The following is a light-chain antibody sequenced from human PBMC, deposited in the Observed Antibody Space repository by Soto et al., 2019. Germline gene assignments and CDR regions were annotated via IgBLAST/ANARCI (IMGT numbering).Light chain of an antibody. J-gene: IGKJ4*01. CDR2: WAS. CDR3: QQYFSTPLS. CDR1: QSVLSSSNNRNY. V-gene: IGKV4-1*01. Sequence: DIVMTQSPDSLAVSLGERATINCKSSQSVLSSSNNRNYLAWYQQKPGQPPKLPIYWASTRESGVPDRFSGSGSGTDFTLAISSLQAEDVAVYYCQQYFSTPLSFGGGTKVEIK.